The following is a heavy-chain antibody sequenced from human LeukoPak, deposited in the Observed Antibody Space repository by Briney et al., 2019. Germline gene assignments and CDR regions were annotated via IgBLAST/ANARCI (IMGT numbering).Heavy chain of an antibody. V-gene: IGHV3-11*06. D-gene: IGHD2-15*01. CDR1: GLTFSDYY. CDR2: ISSSSSYT. J-gene: IGHJ4*02. CDR3: ARGGYCSGGSCYPAKDFDY. Sequence: KAGGSLRLSCAASGLTFSDYYMTWIRQAPGKGLDWVSYISSSSSYTNYADSVKGRFTISRDNAKNSLYLQMNSLRAEDTAVYYCARGGYCSGGSCYPAKDFDYWGQGTLVTVSS.